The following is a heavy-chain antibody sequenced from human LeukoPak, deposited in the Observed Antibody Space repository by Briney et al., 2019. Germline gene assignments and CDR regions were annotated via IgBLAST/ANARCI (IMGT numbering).Heavy chain of an antibody. CDR3: ARHRIAAAGTYFDY. J-gene: IGHJ4*02. CDR2: IYYSGMT. V-gene: IGHV4-59*08. CDR1: GGSINSYY. D-gene: IGHD6-13*01. Sequence: SETLSLPCTVSGGSINSYYWSWIRQPPGKGLEWIGYIYYSGMTDYNPSLKSRVTISVDTSKNQFSLKLSSVTAADTAMYYCARHRIAAAGTYFDYWGQGTLVTVSS.